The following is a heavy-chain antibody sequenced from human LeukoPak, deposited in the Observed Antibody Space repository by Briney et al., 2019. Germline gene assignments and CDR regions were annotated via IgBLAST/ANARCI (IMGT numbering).Heavy chain of an antibody. CDR3: ARHSRSAYTGYENAFDI. D-gene: IGHD5-12*01. V-gene: IGHV4-39*01. Sequence: SETLSLTCTVSGDSISSSSYCWDWIRQPPGKGLEWIGNIYNSANTHYNPSLKTRITMSVDTSKNQFSLKLNSVTAADTGIYYCARHSRSAYTGYENAFDIWGQGAMVTVSS. J-gene: IGHJ3*02. CDR1: GDSISSSSYC. CDR2: IYNSANT.